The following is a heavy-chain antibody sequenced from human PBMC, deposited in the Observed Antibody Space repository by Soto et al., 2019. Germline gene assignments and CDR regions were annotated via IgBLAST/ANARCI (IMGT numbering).Heavy chain of an antibody. J-gene: IGHJ4*02. CDR3: ARPQNCSGGSCYSPFDY. V-gene: IGHV4-39*01. CDR2: IYYSGST. Sequence: SETLSLTCTVSGGSISSSSYYWGWIRQPPGKGLEWIGSIYYSGSTYYNPSLKSRVTISVDTSKNQFSLKLSSVTAADTAVYYCARPQNCSGGSCYSPFDYWGQGTLVTVSS. D-gene: IGHD2-15*01. CDR1: GGSISSSSYY.